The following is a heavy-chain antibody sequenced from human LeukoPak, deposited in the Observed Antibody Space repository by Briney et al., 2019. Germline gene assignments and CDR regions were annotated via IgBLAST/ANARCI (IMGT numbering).Heavy chain of an antibody. CDR3: ARREISVTAGPYYLDC. J-gene: IGHJ4*02. CDR2: IYPGDSDA. CDR1: GYKFISYW. D-gene: IGHD2-21*02. V-gene: IGHV5-51*01. Sequence: GESLKISCKGSGYKFISYWIVWVRQIPGKGLEWVGIIYPGDSDARYSPSFQGQVTISADKSISTAYLQWSSLKASDTAMYYCARREISVTAGPYYLDCWGQGTLVTVSS.